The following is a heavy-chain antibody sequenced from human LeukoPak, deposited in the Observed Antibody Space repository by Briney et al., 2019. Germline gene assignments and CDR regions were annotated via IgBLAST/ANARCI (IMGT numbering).Heavy chain of an antibody. CDR1: GFTFSSYT. CDR3: ARDRDVPAIGMDV. V-gene: IGHV3-21*06. Sequence: GGSLRLSCAASGFTFSSYTMNWVRQGPGKGLEWVSSISSSSSYMYYTHSVKGRFTISRDNAKNSLYLQMNSLRAEDTAVYYCARDRDVPAIGMDVWGQGTTVTVSS. CDR2: ISSSSSYM. J-gene: IGHJ6*02.